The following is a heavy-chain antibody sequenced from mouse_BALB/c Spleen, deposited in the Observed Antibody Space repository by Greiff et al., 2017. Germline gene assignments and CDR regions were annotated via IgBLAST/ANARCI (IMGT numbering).Heavy chain of an antibody. CDR3: APSNWAFAY. Sequence: EVNLVESGPGLVKPSQSLSLTCTVTGYSITSDYAWNWIRQFPGNKLEWMGYISYSGSTSYNPSLKSRISITRDTSKNQFFLQLNSVTTEDTATYYCAPSNWAFAYWGQGTLVTVSA. CDR1: GYSITSDYA. D-gene: IGHD4-1*01. J-gene: IGHJ3*01. CDR2: ISYSGST. V-gene: IGHV3-2*02.